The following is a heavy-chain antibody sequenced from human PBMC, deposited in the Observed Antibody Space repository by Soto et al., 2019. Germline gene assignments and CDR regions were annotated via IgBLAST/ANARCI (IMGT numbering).Heavy chain of an antibody. CDR3: ASEPQTHKSYQLLNWFDP. J-gene: IGHJ5*02. V-gene: IGHV3-21*01. CDR2: ISSSSSYI. Sequence: GGSLRLSCAASGFTFSSYSMNWVRQAPGKGLEWVSSISSSSSYIYYADSVKGRFTISRDNAKNSLYLQMNSLRAEDTAVYYCASEPQTHKSYQLLNWFDPWGQGTLVTVSS. CDR1: GFTFSSYS. D-gene: IGHD2-2*01.